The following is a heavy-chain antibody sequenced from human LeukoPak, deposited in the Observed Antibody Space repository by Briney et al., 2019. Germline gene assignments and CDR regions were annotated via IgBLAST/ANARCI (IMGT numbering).Heavy chain of an antibody. CDR2: SHYSGST. V-gene: IGHV4-31*03. J-gene: IGHJ5*02. CDR3: ARAYSPVWNGSHSLFDP. D-gene: IGHD1-26*01. CDR1: GGSITTGGYY. Sequence: SQTLSLTCTFSGGSITTGGYYWGWIRQHPVKGLEWIAYSHYSGSTYYNPSLKSRLSISVDTSKNQFSLKLNSVTAADTAVYYCARAYSPVWNGSHSLFDPWGQGTLVTVSS.